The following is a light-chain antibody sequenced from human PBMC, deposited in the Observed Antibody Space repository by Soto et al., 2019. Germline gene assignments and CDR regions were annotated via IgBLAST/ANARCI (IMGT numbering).Light chain of an antibody. CDR1: QSVSSSY. V-gene: IGKV3-20*01. J-gene: IGKJ3*01. Sequence: EIVLTQSPGTLSLSPGERATLSCRASQSVSSSYLAWYQQKPGQAPRLLIYCASSRATGIPDRFSGSGSATAFTLTISRLEPEDFAVYYWQQYGSSPLTFGPGTKVDIK. CDR2: CAS. CDR3: QQYGSSPLT.